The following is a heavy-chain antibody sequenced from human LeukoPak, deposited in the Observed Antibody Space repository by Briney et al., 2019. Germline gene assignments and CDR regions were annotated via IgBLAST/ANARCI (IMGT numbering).Heavy chain of an antibody. CDR3: ARSRLSDAFDI. CDR1: GFTFSSYA. Sequence: GGSLRLSCAASGFTFSSYAMHWVRQAPGKGLEWVAVISYDGSNKYYADSVKGRFTISRDNSKNTLYLQMNSLRAEDTAVYYCARSRLSDAFDIRGQGTMVTVSS. CDR2: ISYDGSNK. D-gene: IGHD2-2*01. V-gene: IGHV3-30-3*01. J-gene: IGHJ3*02.